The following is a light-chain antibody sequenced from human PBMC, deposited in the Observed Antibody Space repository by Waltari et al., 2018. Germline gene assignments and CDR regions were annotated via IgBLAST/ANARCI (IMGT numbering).Light chain of an antibody. J-gene: IGLJ2*01. CDR1: SNDVGNSKP. Sequence: QPALTQPASVSGSPGQSITISCTGTSNDVGNSKPVCWYQQHPGKAPKLIIYDVSEPPSGVPDRFSGSKSDNTASLTISGVQPEDEADYYCQSVDTSATYVVFGGGTKLTVL. CDR2: DVS. CDR3: QSVDTSATYVV. V-gene: IGLV2-14*02.